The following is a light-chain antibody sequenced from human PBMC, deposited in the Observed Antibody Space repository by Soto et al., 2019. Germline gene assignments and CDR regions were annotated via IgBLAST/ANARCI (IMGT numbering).Light chain of an antibody. CDR3: QQYGISPRT. V-gene: IGKV3-20*01. J-gene: IGKJ5*01. CDR1: QSVSSNY. CDR2: GAS. Sequence: EIVLTQSPGTLSLSPGERATLSCRTSQSVSSNYLAWYQQKPGQAPRLFIYGASSRATGIPDRFSGSGSGTDFTLTISRLEPEDFAVYYCQQYGISPRTFGQGTRLEIK.